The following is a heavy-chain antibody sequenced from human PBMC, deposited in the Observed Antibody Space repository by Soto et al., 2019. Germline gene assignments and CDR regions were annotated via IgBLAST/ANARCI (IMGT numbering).Heavy chain of an antibody. CDR3: VKVGWGYSFGNGMDD. CDR2: IQHDASNI. D-gene: IGHD5-18*01. Sequence: SLRLSCAASGFSLSGYSMHWVRQAPGKGLDWVAVIQHDASNIYYADSVKGRFTISRDNSKNTLYLQMNDLTAEDTALYYCVKVGWGYSFGNGMDDWGQGTTVTVSS. CDR1: GFSLSGYS. J-gene: IGHJ6*02. V-gene: IGHV3-30-3*01.